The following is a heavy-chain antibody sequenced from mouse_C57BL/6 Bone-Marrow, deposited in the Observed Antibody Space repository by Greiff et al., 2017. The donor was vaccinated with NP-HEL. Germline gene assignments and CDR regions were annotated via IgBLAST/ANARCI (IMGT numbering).Heavy chain of an antibody. CDR3: AIPIHDDGWDFEV. Sequence: VQLKQPGAELVKPGASVKVSCKASGYTFTSYWMHWVKQRPGQGLEWIGRIHPSDSDTNYNQKFKGKATLTVDKSSSTAYMQLSSLTSEDSAVYYSAIPIHDDGWDFEVWGAGTTGTVSS. J-gene: IGHJ1*01. D-gene: IGHD2-12*01. V-gene: IGHV1-74*01. CDR2: IHPSDSDT. CDR1: GYTFTSYW.